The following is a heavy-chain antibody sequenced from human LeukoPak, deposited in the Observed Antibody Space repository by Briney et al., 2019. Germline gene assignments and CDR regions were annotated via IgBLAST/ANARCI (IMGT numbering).Heavy chain of an antibody. V-gene: IGHV3-7*01. J-gene: IGHJ4*02. Sequence: GGSLRLSCAASGFSFSSYWMSWVRQAPGKGLEWVANIKKDGSDKYYVDSVKGRFTISRDNAMNSLDLQMNSLRAEDTAVYYCARLLYGGLFDYWGQGTLVTVSS. D-gene: IGHD2/OR15-2a*01. CDR1: GFSFSSYW. CDR2: IKKDGSDK. CDR3: ARLLYGGLFDY.